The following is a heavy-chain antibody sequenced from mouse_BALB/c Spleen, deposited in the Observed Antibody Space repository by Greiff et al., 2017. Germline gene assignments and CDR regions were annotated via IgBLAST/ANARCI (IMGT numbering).Heavy chain of an antibody. CDR2: IYPGDGDT. CDR1: GYTFTSYW. CDR3: ARVDYDGYFDV. D-gene: IGHD2-4*01. Sequence: VQLQQSGAELARPGASVKLSCKASGYTFTSYWMRWVKQRPGQGLEWIGAIYPGDGDTRYTQKFKGKATLTADKSSSTAYMQLSSLASEDSAVYYCARVDYDGYFDVWGAGTTVTVSS. V-gene: IGHV1-87*01. J-gene: IGHJ1*01.